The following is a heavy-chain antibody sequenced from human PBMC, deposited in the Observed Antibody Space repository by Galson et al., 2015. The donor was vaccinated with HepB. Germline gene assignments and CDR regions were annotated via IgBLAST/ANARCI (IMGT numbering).Heavy chain of an antibody. CDR1: GFTFGDYA. D-gene: IGHD1-7*01. Sequence: SLRLSCAASGFTFGDYAMSWVRQAPGKGLEWVGFIRSKAYGGTTEYAASVKGRFTISRDDSKSIAYLQMNSLKTEDTAVYYCTSRHNWNYVLLFDYWGQGTLVTVSS. J-gene: IGHJ4*02. CDR2: IRSKAYGGTT. CDR3: TSRHNWNYVLLFDY. V-gene: IGHV3-49*04.